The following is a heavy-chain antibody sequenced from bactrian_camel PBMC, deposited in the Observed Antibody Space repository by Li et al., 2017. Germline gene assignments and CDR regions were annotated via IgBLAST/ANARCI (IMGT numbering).Heavy chain of an antibody. Sequence: QVQLVESGGGSVQAGGSLRLSCVASGDTFSRYYMAWFRQAPGKEREGVAAIDTAGSTTDTYAVQGRFTISRDNAKNTVYLEMNSLNHEDTGTYYCAADSVNLQLARWYNYWGQGTQVTVS. V-gene: IGHV3S53*01. CDR3: AADSVNLQLARWYNY. D-gene: IGHD7*01. J-gene: IGHJ4*01. CDR2: IDTAGST. CDR1: GDTFSRYY.